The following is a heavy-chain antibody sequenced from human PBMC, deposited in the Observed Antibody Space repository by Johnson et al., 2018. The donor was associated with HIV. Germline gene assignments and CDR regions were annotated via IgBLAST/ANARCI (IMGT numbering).Heavy chain of an antibody. CDR3: ARERRAGVKGAFDI. CDR2: IWYDGSNT. Sequence: QEQLVESGGGVVQPGRSLRLSCAASGFTFSSYGMHWVRQAPGKGLEWVAVIWYDGSNTYYADSVKGRFPISRDNSKNTLYLQMNSRRAADTAVYYCARERRAGVKGAFDIWGQGTMVTVSS. V-gene: IGHV3-33*01. CDR1: GFTFSSYG. J-gene: IGHJ3*02. D-gene: IGHD2-21*01.